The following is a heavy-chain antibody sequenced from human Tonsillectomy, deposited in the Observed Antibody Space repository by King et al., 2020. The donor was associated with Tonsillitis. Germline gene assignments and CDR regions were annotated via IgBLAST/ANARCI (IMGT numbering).Heavy chain of an antibody. D-gene: IGHD1/OR15-1a*01. CDR1: GFIFSSYW. Sequence: VQLVESGGGLVQPGGSLRLSCAASGFIFSSYWMHWVRQAPGKGLVWVSRIKSDGSSTSYADSVKGRFTISRDNAKNTLYLQMNSLRAEDTAVYFCTRVRTVGFDAFDIWGQGTMVTVSS. CDR3: TRVRTVGFDAFDI. CDR2: IKSDGSST. V-gene: IGHV3-74*01. J-gene: IGHJ3*02.